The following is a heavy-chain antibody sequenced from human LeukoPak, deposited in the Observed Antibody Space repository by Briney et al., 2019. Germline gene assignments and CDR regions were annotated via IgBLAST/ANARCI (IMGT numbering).Heavy chain of an antibody. CDR3: ARDHPSHTYYYYYYYMDV. D-gene: IGHD6-6*01. CDR2: IYSDGHT. J-gene: IGHJ6*03. CDR1: GFPVSNNY. V-gene: IGHV3-53*05. Sequence: GGSLRLSCAASGFPVSNNYMSWVRQAPGKGLEWVSFIYSDGHTYYADSVKGRFTISRDNSKNTLYLQMNSLRAEDTAVYYCARDHPSHTYYYYYYYMDVWGKGTTVTVSS.